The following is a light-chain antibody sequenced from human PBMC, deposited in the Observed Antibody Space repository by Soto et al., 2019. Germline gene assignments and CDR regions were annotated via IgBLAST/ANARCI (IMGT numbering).Light chain of an antibody. Sequence: DIQMTQSPSTLSASVGDRVTITCRASQSINSWLAWYQQKPGKAPKLLIYKASSLGSGVPSRFSGSGSGTEFTITISSLQHDDFATYYCQQYNSYSPWTFGQGTKVEIK. V-gene: IGKV1-5*03. CDR2: KAS. CDR3: QQYNSYSPWT. CDR1: QSINSW. J-gene: IGKJ1*01.